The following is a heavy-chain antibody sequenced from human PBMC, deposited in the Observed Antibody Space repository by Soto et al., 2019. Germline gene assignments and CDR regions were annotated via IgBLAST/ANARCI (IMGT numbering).Heavy chain of an antibody. CDR2: ISGSGSTL. J-gene: IGHJ6*04. Sequence: QVQLVESGGGLVKPGGSLRLSCAASGFTFSDYYMNWIRQAPGKGLEWVSYISGSGSTLYYADSVEGRFTISRDNAKNSMDLQMNSLRAEDTAVYYGARDPYGDPFLGRDVLGKGTTVTVSS. CDR1: GFTFSDYY. V-gene: IGHV3-11*01. D-gene: IGHD4-17*01. CDR3: ARDPYGDPFLGRDV.